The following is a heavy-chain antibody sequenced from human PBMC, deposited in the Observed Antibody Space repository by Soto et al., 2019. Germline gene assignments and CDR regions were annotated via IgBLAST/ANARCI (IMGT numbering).Heavy chain of an antibody. J-gene: IGHJ6*02. CDR2: IIPIFGTA. CDR3: ARVSRGGGIELLGYYYGMDV. D-gene: IGHD2-15*01. Sequence: QVQLVQSGAEVKKPGSSVKVSCKASGGTFSSYAISWVRQAPGQGLEWMGGIIPIFGTANYAPKFQGRVTITADKSTSTAYMELSSLRSEDTAVYYCARVSRGGGIELLGYYYGMDVWGQGTTVTVSS. CDR1: GGTFSSYA. V-gene: IGHV1-69*06.